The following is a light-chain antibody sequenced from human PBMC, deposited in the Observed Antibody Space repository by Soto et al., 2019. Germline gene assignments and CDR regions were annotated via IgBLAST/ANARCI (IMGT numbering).Light chain of an antibody. CDR1: QSVSSN. J-gene: IGKJ5*01. Sequence: EIVMTQSPATLSVSPGERATLSCRASQSVSSNLAWYQQKVGQAPRLLIYYISTRATGIPARFSGSGSGTEFTLTINSLQSEDSAVYYCQQHNQWPITFGQGTRLEIK. CDR2: YIS. V-gene: IGKV3D-15*01. CDR3: QQHNQWPIT.